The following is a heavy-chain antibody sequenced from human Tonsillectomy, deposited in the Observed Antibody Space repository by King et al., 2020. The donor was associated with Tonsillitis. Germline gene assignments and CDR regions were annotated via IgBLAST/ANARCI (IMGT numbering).Heavy chain of an antibody. CDR1: GGTFTNYA. Sequence: QVQLVQSGAEVKKPGSSVNVSCKASGGTFTNYAISWVRQAPGQGLEWMGRIIPMLEITNYAQSFRERVTTTAHKSTTTAYMELSSLRTEDTAVYFCATDGGEVFEMARSNAFDMWGQGTMVTVSS. J-gene: IGHJ3*02. CDR3: ATDGGEVFEMARSNAFDM. D-gene: IGHD5-24*01. CDR2: IIPMLEIT. V-gene: IGHV1-69*04.